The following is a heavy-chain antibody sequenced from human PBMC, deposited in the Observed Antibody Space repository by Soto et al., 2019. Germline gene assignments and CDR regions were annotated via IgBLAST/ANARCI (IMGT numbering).Heavy chain of an antibody. CDR2: IWYDGSNK. V-gene: IGHV3-33*01. CDR3: ARDRMVRGVIGYFQH. J-gene: IGHJ1*01. D-gene: IGHD3-10*01. CDR1: GFTFSSYG. Sequence: QVQLVESGGGVVQPGRSLRLSCAASGFTFSSYGMHWVRQAPGKGLEWVAVIWYDGSNKYYADSVKGRFTISRDNSKNTLYLQMNSLRADDTAVYYCARDRMVRGVIGYFQHWGQGTLVTVSS.